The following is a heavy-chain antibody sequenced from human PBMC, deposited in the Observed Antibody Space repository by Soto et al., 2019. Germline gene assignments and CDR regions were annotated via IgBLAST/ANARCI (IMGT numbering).Heavy chain of an antibody. J-gene: IGHJ4*02. CDR1: GFTFSSYA. V-gene: IGHV3-30-3*01. CDR3: ARGAIDCSGGSCRYYFDY. Sequence: QVQLVESGGGVVQPGRSLRLSCAASGFTFSSYAMHWVRQAPGKGLEWVAVISYDGSNKYYADSVKGRFTISRDNSKNTXXLQMNSLRAEDTAVYYCARGAIDCSGGSCRYYFDYWGQGTLVTVSS. CDR2: ISYDGSNK. D-gene: IGHD2-15*01.